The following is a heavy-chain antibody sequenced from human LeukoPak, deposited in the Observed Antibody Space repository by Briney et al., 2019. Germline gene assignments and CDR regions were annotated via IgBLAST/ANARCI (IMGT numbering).Heavy chain of an antibody. CDR1: GFIFSNYG. CDR3: ARVGRTGPFDY. V-gene: IGHV3-33*01. CDR2: IWYDGSNK. J-gene: IGHJ4*02. Sequence: GGSLRLSCAASGFIFSNYGMHWVRQVPGKGLEWVAVIWYDGSNKYYADSVKGRFTISRDNSRNTLYLQMNSLRAEDTAVYYCARVGRTGPFDYWGQGTLVTVSS. D-gene: IGHD2-8*02.